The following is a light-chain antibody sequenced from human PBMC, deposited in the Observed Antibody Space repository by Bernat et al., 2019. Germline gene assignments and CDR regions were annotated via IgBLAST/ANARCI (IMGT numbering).Light chain of an antibody. CDR1: QGISSY. CDR3: QQYYSYPYT. CDR2: AAS. Sequence: AIRMTQSPSSLSASTGDRVTITCRASQGISSYFAWYQQKPGKAPKLLIYAASTLQSGVPSRFSGSGSGTDFTLTISCLQSEDFATYYCQQYYSYPYTIGQGTKLEIK. V-gene: IGKV1-8*01. J-gene: IGKJ2*01.